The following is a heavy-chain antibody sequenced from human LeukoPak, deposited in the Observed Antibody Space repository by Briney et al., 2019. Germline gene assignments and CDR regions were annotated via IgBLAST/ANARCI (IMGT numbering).Heavy chain of an antibody. CDR2: INSDGSST. Sequence: SGGSLRLSCAASGFTFSSYWMHRVRQAPGKGLVWVSRINSDGSSTSYADSVKGRFTISRDNAKNTLYLQMNSLRAEDTAVYYCAREGRRQMATTFDYWGQGTLVTVSS. D-gene: IGHD5-24*01. J-gene: IGHJ4*02. CDR1: GFTFSSYW. V-gene: IGHV3-74*01. CDR3: AREGRRQMATTFDY.